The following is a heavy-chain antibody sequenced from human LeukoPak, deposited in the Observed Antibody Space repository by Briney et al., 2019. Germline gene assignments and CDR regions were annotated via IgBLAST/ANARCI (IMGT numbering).Heavy chain of an antibody. J-gene: IGHJ4*02. CDR3: TKGGYSTSSKFDS. V-gene: IGHV3-9*01. Sequence: GGSLRLSCAASGFTFDDYAMHWVRQAPGKGLEWVSGISWNSGSIGYADSVKGRFTISRDNAKNSLYLQMNSLRAEDTALYYCTKGGYSTSSKFDSWGQGTLVTVSS. CDR2: ISWNSGSI. CDR1: GFTFDDYA. D-gene: IGHD6-13*01.